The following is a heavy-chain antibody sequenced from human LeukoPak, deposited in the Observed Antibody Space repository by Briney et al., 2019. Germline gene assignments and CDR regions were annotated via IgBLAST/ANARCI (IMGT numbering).Heavy chain of an antibody. CDR3: ASRPGRGDSWSFDY. D-gene: IGHD7-27*01. CDR2: MNPNNGHT. CDR1: GYTFTNYD. V-gene: IGHV1-8*03. Sequence: ASVKVSCKASGYTFTNYDINWVRQATGQGLEWMGWMNPNNGHTGYAQRFQGRVTITRNTSISTAYMELSSLRSEDTAVYYCASRPGRGDSWSFDYWGQGTLVTVSS. J-gene: IGHJ4*02.